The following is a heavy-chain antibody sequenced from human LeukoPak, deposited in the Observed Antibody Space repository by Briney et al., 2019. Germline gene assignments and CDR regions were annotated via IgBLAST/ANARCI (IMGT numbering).Heavy chain of an antibody. Sequence: SETLSLTCAVYGGSLSGYYWSWIRQPPGKGLEWIGEINQSGSTKYNPSLKSRVTISVDTSKNQFSLKLSSVTAADTAVYYCARGSRGYYYDTSGPRAFDYWGQGTLVTVSS. V-gene: IGHV4-34*01. CDR2: INQSGST. D-gene: IGHD3-22*01. CDR1: GGSLSGYY. J-gene: IGHJ4*02. CDR3: ARGSRGYYYDTSGPRAFDY.